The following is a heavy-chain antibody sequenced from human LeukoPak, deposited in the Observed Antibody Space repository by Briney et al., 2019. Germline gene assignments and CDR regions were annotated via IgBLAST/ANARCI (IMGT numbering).Heavy chain of an antibody. Sequence: GGSLRLSCAASGFIVNNKYMTWVRQAPGKGLEWVSRINSDASSTSYADSVKGRFTISRDNAKNTLYLQMNGLRAEDTAVYYCARALEPALYNWIDPWGQGTLVTVSS. J-gene: IGHJ5*02. CDR1: GFIVNNKY. V-gene: IGHV3-74*01. CDR2: INSDASST. CDR3: ARALEPALYNWIDP. D-gene: IGHD1-1*01.